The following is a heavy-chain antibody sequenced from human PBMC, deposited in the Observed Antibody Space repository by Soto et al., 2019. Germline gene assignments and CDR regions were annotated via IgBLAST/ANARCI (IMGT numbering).Heavy chain of an antibody. V-gene: IGHV4-31*03. CDR1: GGSISSGGYY. CDR3: ARVASILTGYTIAPFFDY. J-gene: IGHJ4*02. CDR2: IYYSGST. Sequence: SETLSLTCTVSGGSISSGGYYWSWIRQHPGKGLEWIGYIYYSGSTYYNPSLKSRVTISVDTSKNQFSLKLSSVTAADTAVYYCARVASILTGYTIAPFFDYWGQGTLVTVSS. D-gene: IGHD3-9*01.